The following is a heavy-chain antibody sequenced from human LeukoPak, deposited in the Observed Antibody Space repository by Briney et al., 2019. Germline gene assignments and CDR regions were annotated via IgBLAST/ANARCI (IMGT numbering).Heavy chain of an antibody. CDR1: GGSISSFY. CDR2: IYYSGST. J-gene: IGHJ4*02. D-gene: IGHD1-26*01. Sequence: KPSETLSLTCTVSGGSISSFYWSWIRQPPRKGLDWIGYIYYSGSTSYNPSLKSRVTISVDTSKNQFSLKLSSVTAADTAVYYCARGEGHGSYYFDFWGQGTLVTVSS. CDR3: ARGEGHGSYYFDF. V-gene: IGHV4-59*13.